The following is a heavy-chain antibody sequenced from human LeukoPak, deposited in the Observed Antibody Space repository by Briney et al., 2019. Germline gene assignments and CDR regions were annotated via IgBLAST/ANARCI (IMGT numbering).Heavy chain of an antibody. D-gene: IGHD3-22*01. Sequence: GGSLRLSCAASGFTFDDYGMSWVRQAPGKGLEWVSGINWNGGSTGYADSVKGRFTISRDYAKNSLYLQMNSLRAEDTALYYCARDLGYYDSSGYYPYYFDYWGQGTLVTVSS. CDR1: GFTFDDYG. CDR3: ARDLGYYDSSGYYPYYFDY. V-gene: IGHV3-20*04. CDR2: INWNGGST. J-gene: IGHJ4*02.